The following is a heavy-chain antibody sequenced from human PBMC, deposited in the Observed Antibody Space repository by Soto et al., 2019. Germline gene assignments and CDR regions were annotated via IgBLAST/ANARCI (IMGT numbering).Heavy chain of an antibody. CDR1: GFTFSSYA. CDR2: ISGSGSPT. CDR3: ARNMSGGTYNYYYVMDV. Sequence: GSLRLSCAASGFTFSSYAMTWVRQAPGRGLEWVSAISGSGSPTYYADSVKGRFTISRDNSKNTLYLQMNSLRADDTAVYYCARNMSGGTYNYYYVMDVWGQGTTVTVSS. V-gene: IGHV3-23*01. J-gene: IGHJ6*02. D-gene: IGHD1-26*01.